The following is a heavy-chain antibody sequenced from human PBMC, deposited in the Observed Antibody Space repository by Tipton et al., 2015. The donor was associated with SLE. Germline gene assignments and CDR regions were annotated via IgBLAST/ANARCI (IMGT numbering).Heavy chain of an antibody. CDR1: GYSIRSGYY. J-gene: IGHJ2*01. CDR2: IYHSGST. D-gene: IGHD2-21*01. V-gene: IGHV4-38-2*02. Sequence: TLSLTCTVSGYSIRSGYYWGWIRQPPGEGLEWIGSIYHSGSTYYNPSLKSRVTISVDTSKNQFSLKLSSVTAADTAVYYCARSGHIVVVVLGYFDVWGRGTLVTVSS. CDR3: ARSGHIVVVVLGYFDV.